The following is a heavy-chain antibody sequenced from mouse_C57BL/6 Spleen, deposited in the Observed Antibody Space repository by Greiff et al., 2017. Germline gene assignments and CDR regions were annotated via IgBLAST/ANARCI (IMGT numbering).Heavy chain of an antibody. D-gene: IGHD1-1*01. CDR1: GFTFSSYA. Sequence: EVKVEESGEGLVKPGGSLKLSCAASGFTFSSYAMSWVRQTPEKRLEWVAYISSGGDYIYYADTVKGRFTISRDNARNTLYLQMSSLKSEDTAMYYCTRDLITTVVAFHWYFDVWGTGTTVTVSS. V-gene: IGHV5-9-1*02. CDR3: TRDLITTVVAFHWYFDV. CDR2: ISSGGDYI. J-gene: IGHJ1*03.